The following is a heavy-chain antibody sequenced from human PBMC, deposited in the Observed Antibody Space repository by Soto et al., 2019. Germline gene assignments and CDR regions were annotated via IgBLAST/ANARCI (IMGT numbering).Heavy chain of an antibody. CDR3: AREDKKWGCGGDCYVPSLDY. D-gene: IGHD2-21*02. CDR1: GFTFSSYA. CDR2: ISYDGSNK. J-gene: IGHJ4*02. Sequence: GGSLRLSCAASGFTFSSYAMHWVRQAPGKGLEWVAVISYDGSNKYYADSVKGRFTISRDNSKNTLYLQMNSLRAEDTAVYYCAREDKKWGCGGDCYVPSLDYWGQGTLVTLYS. V-gene: IGHV3-30-3*01.